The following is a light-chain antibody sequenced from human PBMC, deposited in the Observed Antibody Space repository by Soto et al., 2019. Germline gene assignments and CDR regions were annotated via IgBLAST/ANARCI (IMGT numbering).Light chain of an antibody. J-gene: IGKJ2*01. CDR2: KAS. V-gene: IGKV1-5*03. Sequence: DIQMTQSPSTLSASVGDRVTFTCRASQSIDSWLAWYQQKPGKAPNLLVYKASSLETGVPSRFSGSGFGTELTLTISSLQPDDFASYYCQQYNSFLYTFGQGTRLEIK. CDR1: QSIDSW. CDR3: QQYNSFLYT.